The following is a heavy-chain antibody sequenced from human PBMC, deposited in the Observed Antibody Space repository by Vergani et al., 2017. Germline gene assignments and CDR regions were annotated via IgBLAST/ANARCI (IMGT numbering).Heavy chain of an antibody. CDR3: AKDHYDFWSGYPNLSPIDR. CDR2: ISWNSGSI. J-gene: IGHJ2*01. D-gene: IGHD3-3*01. CDR1: GFTFDDYA. V-gene: IGHV3-9*01. Sequence: EVQLVESGGGLVQPGRSLRLSCAASGFTFDDYAMHWVRQAPGKGLEWVSGISWNSGSIGYADSVKGRFTISRDNAKNSLYLQMNSLRAEDTALYYCAKDHYDFWSGYPNLSPIDRWGRGTLVSVSS.